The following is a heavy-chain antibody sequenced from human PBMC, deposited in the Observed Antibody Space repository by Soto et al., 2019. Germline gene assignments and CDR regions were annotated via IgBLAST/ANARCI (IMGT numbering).Heavy chain of an antibody. CDR2: FYYNGST. J-gene: IGHJ4*02. Sequence: PSETLSLTCSVSGGSIGRAYYLSLMRQPPGKGLEWIGSFYYNGSTIYNPSLKSRVTISADTSKNEFSLKLNSVAAADTAIYYCARGRGYGGYALGFWGQGTLVTVSS. CDR1: GGSIGRAYY. D-gene: IGHD5-12*01. V-gene: IGHV4-59*01. CDR3: ARGRGYGGYALGF.